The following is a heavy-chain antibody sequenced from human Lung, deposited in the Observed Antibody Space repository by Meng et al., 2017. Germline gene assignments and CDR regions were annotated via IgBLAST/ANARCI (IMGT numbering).Heavy chain of an antibody. CDR3: ARGPTTMAHDFDY. V-gene: IGHV4-34*01. D-gene: IGHD4-11*01. Sequence: VQVHPGGAGLLKPSETLSLTCVVSGGSFSDYYWSWIRQPPGKGLEWIGEINHSGSTNYNPSLESRATISVDTSQNNLSLKLSSVTAADSAVYYCARGPTTMAHDFDYWGQGTLVTVSS. J-gene: IGHJ4*02. CDR1: GGSFSDYY. CDR2: INHSGST.